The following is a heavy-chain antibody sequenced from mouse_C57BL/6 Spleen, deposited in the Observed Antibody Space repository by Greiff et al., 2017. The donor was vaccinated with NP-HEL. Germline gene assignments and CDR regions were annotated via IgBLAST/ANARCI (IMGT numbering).Heavy chain of an antibody. V-gene: IGHV5-16*01. CDR3: AREATRDYFDY. J-gene: IGHJ2*01. CDR2: INYDGSST. Sequence: DVKLVESEGGLVQPGSSMKLSCTASGFTFSDYYMAWVRQVPEKGLEWVANINYDGSSTYYLDSLKSRFIISRDNAKNILYLQMSSLKSEDTATYYCAREATRDYFDYWGQGTTLTVSS. D-gene: IGHD1-2*01. CDR1: GFTFSDYY.